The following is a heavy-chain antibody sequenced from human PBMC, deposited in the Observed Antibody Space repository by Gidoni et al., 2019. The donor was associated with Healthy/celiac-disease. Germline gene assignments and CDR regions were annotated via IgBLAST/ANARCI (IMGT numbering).Heavy chain of an antibody. D-gene: IGHD2-2*01. Sequence: QVQLVQSGAEVKKPGSSVKVSCKASGGTFRSYAISWVRQAPGQGLEWMGGIIPIFGTANYAQKFQGRVTITADESTSTAYMELSSLRSEDTAVYYCARDQACSSTSCYAFDYYYGMDVWGQGTTVTVSS. CDR1: GGTFRSYA. V-gene: IGHV1-69*01. CDR2: IIPIFGTA. CDR3: ARDQACSSTSCYAFDYYYGMDV. J-gene: IGHJ6*02.